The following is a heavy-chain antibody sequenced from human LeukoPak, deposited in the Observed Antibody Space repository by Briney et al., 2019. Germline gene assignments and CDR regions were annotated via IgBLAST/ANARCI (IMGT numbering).Heavy chain of an antibody. CDR2: IKQDGSEI. Sequence: PGGSLRLSCAASGFTFSSYWMNWVRQAPGKGLEWVANIKQDGSEIYYVDSVKGRFTISRDNAKNSLNLQMTSLRAEDTALYYCGKRVRNFEYWGQGTRVAVS. V-gene: IGHV3-7*01. J-gene: IGHJ4*02. D-gene: IGHD1-1*01. CDR3: GKRVRNFEY. CDR1: GFTFSSYW.